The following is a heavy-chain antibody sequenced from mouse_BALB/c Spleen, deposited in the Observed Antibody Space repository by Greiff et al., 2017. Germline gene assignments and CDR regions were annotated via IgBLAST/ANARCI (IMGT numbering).Heavy chain of an antibody. CDR1: GYSFTSYW. CDR2: IYPGNSDT. CDR3: TRERTGTWFDV. V-gene: IGHV1-5*01. J-gene: IGHJ1*01. D-gene: IGHD4-1*01. Sequence: EVKLQQSGTVLARPGASVKMSCKASGYSFTSYWMHWVKQRPGQGLEWIGAIYPGNSDTSYNQKFKGKAKLTAVTSASTAYMELSSLTNEDSAVYYCTRERTGTWFDVWGAGTTVTVSS.